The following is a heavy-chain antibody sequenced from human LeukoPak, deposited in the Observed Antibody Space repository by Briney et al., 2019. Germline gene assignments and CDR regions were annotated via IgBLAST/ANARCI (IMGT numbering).Heavy chain of an antibody. CDR1: GGTFSSYA. J-gene: IGHJ1*01. V-gene: IGHV1-69*01. D-gene: IGHD2-2*02. CDR2: IIPIFGTA. CDR3: ARDGEYCSSTNCYKYFHL. Sequence: AASVKVSCKASGGTFSSYAISWVRQAPGQGLEWMGGIIPIFGTANYAQKFQGRVTITADESTSTAYMELSSLRSEDTAVYYCARDGEYCSSTNCYKYFHLWGQGTLVTVSS.